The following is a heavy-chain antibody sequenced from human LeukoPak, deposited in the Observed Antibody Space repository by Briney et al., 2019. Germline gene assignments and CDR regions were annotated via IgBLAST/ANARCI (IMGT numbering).Heavy chain of an antibody. V-gene: IGHV3-33*01. CDR3: ARRGSGTHCFDY. Sequence: GESLKISCAASEFTFSSYGMHWVRQAPGKGLEWVAVIWSGGSNKYYAESVKGRFTISRDNSKNTLYLHMDSLRAEDTAVYYCARRGSGTHCFDYWGQGTLVTVSS. CDR2: IWSGGSNK. D-gene: IGHD3-10*01. J-gene: IGHJ4*02. CDR1: EFTFSSYG.